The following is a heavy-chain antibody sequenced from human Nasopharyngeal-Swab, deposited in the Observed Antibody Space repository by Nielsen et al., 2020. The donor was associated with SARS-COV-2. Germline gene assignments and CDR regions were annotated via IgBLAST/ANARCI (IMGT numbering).Heavy chain of an antibody. CDR3: ARELCSGGSCYWSLGLSVDY. Sequence: GESLKISCAASGYTFSRYWMHWVRQAPGKGLEWVAVISYDGSNKYYADSVKGRFTISRDNSKNTLYLQMNSLRAEDTAVYYCARELCSGGSCYWSLGLSVDYWGQGTLVTVSS. V-gene: IGHV3-30-3*01. CDR2: ISYDGSNK. CDR1: GYTFSRYW. D-gene: IGHD2-15*01. J-gene: IGHJ4*02.